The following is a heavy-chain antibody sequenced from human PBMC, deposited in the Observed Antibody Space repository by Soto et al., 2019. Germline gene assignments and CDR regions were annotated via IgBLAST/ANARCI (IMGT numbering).Heavy chain of an antibody. D-gene: IGHD2-8*01. J-gene: IGHJ4*02. Sequence: QVQLVQSGAEVKKPGSSVKVSCKASGGTFSSYTISWVRQAPGQGLEWMGRIIPILGIANYAQKFQGRVTITADKSTSTAYMELSSLRYEDTAVYYCARGGVEYYFDYWGQGTLVTVSS. CDR3: ARGGVEYYFDY. CDR2: IIPILGIA. V-gene: IGHV1-69*02. CDR1: GGTFSSYT.